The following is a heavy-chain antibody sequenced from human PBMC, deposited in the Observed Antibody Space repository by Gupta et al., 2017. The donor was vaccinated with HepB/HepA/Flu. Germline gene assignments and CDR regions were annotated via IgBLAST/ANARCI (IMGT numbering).Heavy chain of an antibody. CDR3: ARGFGWELLSYYYGMDV. V-gene: IGHV3-48*03. D-gene: IGHD1-26*01. CDR1: GFTFSSYD. Sequence: EVQLVESGGGLVQPGGSLRLSCAASGFTFSSYDMNWVRQAPGKGLEWVSYISSSGSTIYYADSVKGRFTISRDNAKNSLYLQMNSLRAEDTAVYYCARGFGWELLSYYYGMDVWGQGTTVTVSS. CDR2: ISSSGSTI. J-gene: IGHJ6*02.